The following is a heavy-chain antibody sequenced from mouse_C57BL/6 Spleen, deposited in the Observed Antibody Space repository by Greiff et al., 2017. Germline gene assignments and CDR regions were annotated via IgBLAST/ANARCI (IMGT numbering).Heavy chain of an antibody. V-gene: IGHV1-52*01. J-gene: IGHJ2*01. CDR1: GYTFTSSW. CDR3: ARDYGSSFDY. D-gene: IGHD1-1*01. Sequence: VPLQQPGAELVRPGSSVMLSCKASGYTFTSSWLHWVKQRPIQGLEWIGNIDPSDSESPYNQKFKDKATLTVDKSTSTAYMQLSSLTSEDSAVYYCARDYGSSFDYWGQGTTRTVSS. CDR2: IDPSDSES.